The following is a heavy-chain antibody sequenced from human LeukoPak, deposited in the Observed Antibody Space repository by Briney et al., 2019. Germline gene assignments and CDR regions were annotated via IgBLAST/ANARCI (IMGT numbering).Heavy chain of an antibody. Sequence: GGSLRLSCAASGFTFSSYEMNWVRQAPGKGLEWVSYISSSGSTIYYADSVKGRFTISRDNAKNSLYLQMNSLRAEDTATYYCARGEFGDYYYFYMDVWGKGTTVTVSS. D-gene: IGHD2/OR15-2a*01. CDR1: GFTFSSYE. CDR2: ISSSGSTI. V-gene: IGHV3-48*03. CDR3: ARGEFGDYYYFYMDV. J-gene: IGHJ6*03.